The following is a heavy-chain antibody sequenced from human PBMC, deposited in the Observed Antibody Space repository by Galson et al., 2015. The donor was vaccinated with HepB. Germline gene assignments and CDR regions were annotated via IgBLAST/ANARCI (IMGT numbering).Heavy chain of an antibody. V-gene: IGHV1-18*01. D-gene: IGHD2-2*02. J-gene: IGHJ6*02. CDR2: ISAYNGNT. CDR3: ARDEGVVVVPAAIGQRYYYYGMDV. Sequence: SVKVSCKASGYTFTSYGISWVRQAPGQGLEWMGWISAYNGNTNYAQKLQGRVTMTTDTSTSTAYMELRSLRSDDTAVYYCARDEGVVVVPAAIGQRYYYYGMDVWGQGTTVAVSS. CDR1: GYTFTSYG.